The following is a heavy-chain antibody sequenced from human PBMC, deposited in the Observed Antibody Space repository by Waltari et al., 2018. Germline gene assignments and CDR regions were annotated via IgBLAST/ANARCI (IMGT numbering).Heavy chain of an antibody. J-gene: IGHJ6*02. D-gene: IGHD2-2*01. CDR1: RGSLRRHY. CDR2: IYYNGAT. V-gene: IGHV4-59*11. CDR3: ARDRVVPADEPDYYGLDV. Sequence: QVHLQESGPGQVKPSETLSLTCDVSRGSLRRHYWSWIRRPPGKGLEWIGYIYYNGATNYNPSLMSRVTISVDTAKNQFSLKLSSVTAADTAVYYCARDRVVPADEPDYYGLDVWGQGTTVTVSS.